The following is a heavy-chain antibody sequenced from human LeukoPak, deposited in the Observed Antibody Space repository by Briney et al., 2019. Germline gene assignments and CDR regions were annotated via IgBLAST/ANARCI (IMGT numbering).Heavy chain of an antibody. CDR1: GFTFSSYS. V-gene: IGHV3-21*01. CDR2: ISSSSSYI. CDR3: ASVSGYSPRVGAFDI. D-gene: IGHD5-18*01. Sequence: GGSLRLSCAASGFTFSSYSMNWVRQAPGKGLEWVSSISSSSSYIYYADSVKGRFTISRDNAKNSLYLQMNSLRAEDTAVYYCASVSGYSPRVGAFDIWGQGTMVTVSS. J-gene: IGHJ3*02.